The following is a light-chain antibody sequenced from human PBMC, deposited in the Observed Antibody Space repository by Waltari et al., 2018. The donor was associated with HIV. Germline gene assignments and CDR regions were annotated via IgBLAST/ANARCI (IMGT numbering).Light chain of an antibody. J-gene: IGKJ2*01. V-gene: IGKV3-15*01. CDR1: QSVSSN. CDR3: QQYNDWPWFT. CDR2: SAS. Sequence: EIVMTQSPATLFAPAGKTATLPCRASQSVSSNLAWYQKKAGQTPRLLIYSASTRATGIPPRFSGSGSGTRFALTITSVQPEDVAEYYCQQYNDWPWFTFGQGTKLEIK.